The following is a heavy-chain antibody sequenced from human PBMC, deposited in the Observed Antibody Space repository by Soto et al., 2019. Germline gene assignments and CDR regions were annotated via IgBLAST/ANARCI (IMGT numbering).Heavy chain of an antibody. CDR3: ARDSWSVTPKYFQH. CDR2: ISAYNGNT. J-gene: IGHJ1*01. Sequence: GASVKVSCKASGYTFTSYGISWVRQAPGQGLEWMGWISAYNGNTNYAQKLQGRVTMTTDTSTSTAYMELRSLRSDDTAAYYCARDSWSVTPKYFQHWGQGTLVTVSS. V-gene: IGHV1-18*01. D-gene: IGHD2-21*02. CDR1: GYTFTSYG.